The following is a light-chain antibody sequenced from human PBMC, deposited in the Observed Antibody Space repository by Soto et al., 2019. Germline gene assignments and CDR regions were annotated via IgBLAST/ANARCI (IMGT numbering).Light chain of an antibody. CDR1: NIRTKS. Sequence: SYELTQPPSVSVAPGQTASISCGGDNIRTKSVHWYQQKPGQAPVVVVYDDSDSVNPERSSGSNSGNTATLTIGRAEAGDEADYYCQVWDFVSDHMVFGGGTK. CDR2: DDS. CDR3: QVWDFVSDHMV. V-gene: IGLV3-21*02. J-gene: IGLJ2*01.